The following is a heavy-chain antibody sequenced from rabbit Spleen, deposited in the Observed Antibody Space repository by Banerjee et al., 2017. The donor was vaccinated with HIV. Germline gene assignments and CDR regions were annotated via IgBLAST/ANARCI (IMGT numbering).Heavy chain of an antibody. CDR3: ATSFDGDNYSHKL. V-gene: IGHV1S40*01. Sequence: QSLEESGGDLVQPGASLTLTCTASGFSFSTSYCMCWVRQAPGKGLEWIACICLGSSTSHYASWAKGRFTVSKTSSTTVTLQMTSLTAADTATYFCATSFDGDNYSHKLWGPGTLVTVS. CDR2: ICLGSSTS. CDR1: GFSFSTSYC. J-gene: IGHJ6*01. D-gene: IGHD2-1*01.